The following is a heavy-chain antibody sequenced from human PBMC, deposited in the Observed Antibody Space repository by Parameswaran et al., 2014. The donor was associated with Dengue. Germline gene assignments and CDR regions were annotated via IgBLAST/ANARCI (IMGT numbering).Heavy chain of an antibody. Sequence: VRQAPGKGLEWVSYISSSGSTIYYADSVKGRFTISRDNAKNSLYLQMNSLRAEDTAVYYCARGGIGGKTYIDYWGQGTLVTVSS. CDR2: ISSSGSTI. D-gene: IGHD3-16*01. V-gene: IGHV3-11*01. J-gene: IGHJ4*02. CDR3: ARGGIGGKTYIDY.